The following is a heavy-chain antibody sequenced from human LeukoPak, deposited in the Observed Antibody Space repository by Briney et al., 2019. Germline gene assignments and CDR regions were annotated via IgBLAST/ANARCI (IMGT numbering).Heavy chain of an antibody. J-gene: IGHJ4*02. Sequence: GASLRLSCAASGFTFSNCAMSWVRQAPGKGLEWVPAITGSGGNTYYADSVKGRFTISRDNSKNTVFLQMNSLRAEDTAVYYCAKWGDYDVLTGYYVSDYWGQGTLVTVSS. CDR3: AKWGDYDVLTGYYVSDY. V-gene: IGHV3-23*01. CDR1: GFTFSNCA. CDR2: ITGSGGNT. D-gene: IGHD3-9*01.